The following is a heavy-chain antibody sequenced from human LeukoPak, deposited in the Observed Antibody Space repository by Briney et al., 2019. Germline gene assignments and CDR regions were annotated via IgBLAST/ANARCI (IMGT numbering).Heavy chain of an antibody. CDR1: GFTFSSYE. CDR2: IYSGGST. V-gene: IGHV3-66*04. J-gene: IGHJ3*02. D-gene: IGHD6-19*01. Sequence: GGSLRLSCAASGFTFSSYEMNWVRQAPGKGLEWVSVIYSGGSTYYADSVKGRFTISRDNSKNTLYLQMNSLRAEDTAVYYCAKPYSSGWYGLDAFDIWGQGTMVTVSS. CDR3: AKPYSSGWYGLDAFDI.